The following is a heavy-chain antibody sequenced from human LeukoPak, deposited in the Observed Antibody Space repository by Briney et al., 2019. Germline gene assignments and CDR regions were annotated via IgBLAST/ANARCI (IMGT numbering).Heavy chain of an antibody. CDR1: GYTFTSYA. CDR3: ARKGVDYYYYYMDV. CDR2: INTNTGNP. J-gene: IGHJ6*03. V-gene: IGHV7-4-1*02. Sequence: ASVKVSCKASGYTFTSYAMNWVRQAPVQGLEWMGWINTNTGNPTYAQGFTGRFVFSLDTSVSTAYLQISSLKAEDTAVYYCARKGVDYYYYYMDVWGKGTTVTVSS.